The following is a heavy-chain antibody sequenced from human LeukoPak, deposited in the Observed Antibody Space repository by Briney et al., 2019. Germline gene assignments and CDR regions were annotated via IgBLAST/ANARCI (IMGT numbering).Heavy chain of an antibody. CDR1: GGSISSYY. CDR3: ARNYDSSGYRLAY. V-gene: IGHV4-59*01. J-gene: IGHJ4*02. D-gene: IGHD3-22*01. Sequence: SETLSLTCTVSGGSISSYYWSWIRQPPGKGLEWIGYIHYSGNTNYNPSLKSRVTISVDTSKNQFSLKLSSVTAADAAVYYCARNYDSSGYRLAYWGQGTLVTVSS. CDR2: IHYSGNT.